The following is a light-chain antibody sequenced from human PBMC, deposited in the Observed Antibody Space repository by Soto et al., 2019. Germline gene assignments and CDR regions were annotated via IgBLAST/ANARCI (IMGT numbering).Light chain of an antibody. J-gene: IGKJ1*01. V-gene: IGKV3-11*01. Sequence: EIVLTQSPATLSLSPGERGTLSCRASQSVGRYLAWYQHKPGQAPRLLIYDTSNRAPGTPGRFGGSGSGTDFTLNISSLEPEDFAVYYCVQRSVWPWTVGQGTKVEV. CDR3: VQRSVWPWT. CDR1: QSVGRY. CDR2: DTS.